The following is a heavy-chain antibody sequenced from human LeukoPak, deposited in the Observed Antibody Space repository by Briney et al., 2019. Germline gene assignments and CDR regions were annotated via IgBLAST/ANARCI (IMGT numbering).Heavy chain of an antibody. CDR2: ISAYNGNT. J-gene: IGHJ4*02. CDR3: AREYCSGGSCYSFGY. D-gene: IGHD2-15*01. Sequence: ASVKVSCKASGYTFISYGISWVRQAPGQGLEWMGWISAYNGNTNYAQKLQGRVTMTTDTSTSTAYMELRSLRSDDTAVYYCAREYCSGGSCYSFGYWGQGTLVTVSS. V-gene: IGHV1-18*01. CDR1: GYTFISYG.